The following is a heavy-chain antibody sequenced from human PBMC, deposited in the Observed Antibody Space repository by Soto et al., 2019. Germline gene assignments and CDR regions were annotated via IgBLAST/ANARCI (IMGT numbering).Heavy chain of an antibody. V-gene: IGHV3-30*04. CDR2: ISHDGKIK. Sequence: QVRLVESGGGVDQPGRSLRLSCAASGFTFSSFALRWVRQAPGKGLEWVGVISHDGKIKYYADFVRGRSTISRANSKLTLYIPLGRLRPDDTAVYYCASDTLWFGELSRQCFDFWAQGTLLGVSS. CDR3: ASDTLWFGELSRQCFDF. CDR1: GFTFSSFA. D-gene: IGHD3-10*01. J-gene: IGHJ4*02.